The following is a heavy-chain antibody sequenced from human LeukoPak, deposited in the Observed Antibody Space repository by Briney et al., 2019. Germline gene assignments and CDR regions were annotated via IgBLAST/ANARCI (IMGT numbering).Heavy chain of an antibody. CDR2: INHSGST. CDR3: ARSNYDYVWGSYRRNWFDP. V-gene: IGHV4-34*01. CDR1: GGSFSGYY. D-gene: IGHD3-16*02. Sequence: SETLSLTCAVYGGSFSGYYWSWVRQPPGKGLEWIGEINHSGSTNYNPSLKSRVTISVDTSKTQFSLKLSSVTAADTAVYYCARSNYDYVWGSYRRNWFDPWGQGTLVTVSS. J-gene: IGHJ5*02.